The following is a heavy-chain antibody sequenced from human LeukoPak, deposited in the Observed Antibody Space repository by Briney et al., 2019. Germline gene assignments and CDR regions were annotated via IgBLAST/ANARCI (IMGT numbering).Heavy chain of an antibody. D-gene: IGHD1-1*01. CDR3: ARGVGIDY. CDR1: GYTLTEFY. V-gene: IGHV1-2*02. Sequence: ASVKVSCKASGYTLTEFYIHWVRQAPGQGLEWMGWINPNGGGTNYAQKFQGRVTLTRDTSITTAYMELSRLRSEDTALYYCARGVGIDYWGQGTLVTVSS. J-gene: IGHJ4*02. CDR2: INPNGGGT.